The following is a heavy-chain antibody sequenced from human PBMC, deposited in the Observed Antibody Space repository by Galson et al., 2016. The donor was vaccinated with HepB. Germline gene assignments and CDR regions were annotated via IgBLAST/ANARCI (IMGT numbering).Heavy chain of an antibody. CDR1: GFSVSSNY. D-gene: IGHD4-17*01. CDR2: IYSIGST. J-gene: IGHJ4*02. V-gene: IGHV3-53*01. Sequence: SLRLSCAASGFSVSSNYMSWVRQAPGEGLEWVSVIYSIGSTYYADSAKDRFTISRDNSKNVVYLQMNNLTAEDTATYYCAREGFTVTTPFDYWGQGTQVIVSS. CDR3: AREGFTVTTPFDY.